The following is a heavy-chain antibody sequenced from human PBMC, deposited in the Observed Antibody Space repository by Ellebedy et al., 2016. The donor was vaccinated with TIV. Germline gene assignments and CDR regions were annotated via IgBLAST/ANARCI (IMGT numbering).Heavy chain of an antibody. CDR2: IYSSGGT. J-gene: IGHJ4*02. D-gene: IGHD6-19*01. Sequence: GESLKISCAASGFTFSDYYMSWVRQAPGRGLEWVSTIYSSGGTYYAGSVKGRFTISRDNSKNTLYLQMNSLRAEDTAVYYCAGGISVAGTSLGFWGQGTLVTVSS. CDR3: AGGISVAGTSLGF. CDR1: GFTFSDYY. V-gene: IGHV3-53*01.